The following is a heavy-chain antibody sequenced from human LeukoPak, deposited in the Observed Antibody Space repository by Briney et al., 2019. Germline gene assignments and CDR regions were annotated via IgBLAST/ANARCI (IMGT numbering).Heavy chain of an antibody. V-gene: IGHV3-9*01. J-gene: IGHJ1*01. CDR1: GFTFDDYA. CDR3: AKTARYYDSSGYYYEDEYFQH. D-gene: IGHD3-22*01. CDR2: ISWNSGSI. Sequence: HPGGSLRLSCAASGFTFDDYAMHWVRQAPGKGLEWVSGISWNSGSIGYADSVKGRFTISRDNAKNSLYLQMNSLRAEDTALYYCAKTARYYDSSGYYYEDEYFQHWGQGTLVTVSS.